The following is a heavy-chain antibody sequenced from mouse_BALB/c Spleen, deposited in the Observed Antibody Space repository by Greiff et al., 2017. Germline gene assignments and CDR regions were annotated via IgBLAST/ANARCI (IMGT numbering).Heavy chain of an antibody. J-gene: IGHJ4*01. CDR2: ISSGGSYT. V-gene: IGHV5-9-3*01. Sequence: DVQLQESGGGLVKPGGSLKLSCAASGFTFSSYAMSWVRQTPEKRLEWVATISSGGSYTYYPDSVKGRFTISRDNAKNTLYLQMSSLRSEDTAMYYCARHGAVAMDYWGQGTSVTVSS. CDR3: ARHGAVAMDY. CDR1: GFTFSSYA.